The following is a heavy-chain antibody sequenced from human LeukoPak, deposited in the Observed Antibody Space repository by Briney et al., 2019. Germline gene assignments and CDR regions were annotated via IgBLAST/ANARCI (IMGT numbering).Heavy chain of an antibody. CDR1: GGSISSYY. V-gene: IGHV4-59*01. D-gene: IGHD6-13*01. Sequence: SETLSLTCTVSGGSISSYYWSWIRQPPGKGLEWIGYIYYSGSTNYNPSLKSRVTISVDTSKNQFSLKLSSVTAADTAVYYCARATGIAAAGGPWGQGTLVTVSS. CDR3: ARATGIAAAGGP. CDR2: IYYSGST. J-gene: IGHJ5*02.